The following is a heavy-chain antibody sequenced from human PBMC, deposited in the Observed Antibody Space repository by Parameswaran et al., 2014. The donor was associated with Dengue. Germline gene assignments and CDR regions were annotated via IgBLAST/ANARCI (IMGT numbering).Heavy chain of an antibody. D-gene: IGHD3-10*01. V-gene: IGHV1-18*01. Sequence: WVRQAPGQGLEWMGWISAYNGNTNYAQKLQGRVTMTTDTSTSTAYMELRSLRSDDTAVYYCARDYGSGSYYGEDFDYWGQGTPGHRLL. CDR3: ARDYGSGSYYGEDFDY. CDR2: ISAYNGNT. J-gene: IGHJ4*02.